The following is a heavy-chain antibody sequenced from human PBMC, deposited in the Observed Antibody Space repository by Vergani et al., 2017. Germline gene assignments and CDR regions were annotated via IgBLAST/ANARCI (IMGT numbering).Heavy chain of an antibody. CDR2: INHSGST. CDR3: ARLGYGSGSYYNVPPLY. D-gene: IGHD3-10*01. J-gene: IGHJ4*02. V-gene: IGHV4-34*01. CDR1: GGSFSGYY. Sequence: QVQLQQWGAGLLKPSETLSLTCAVYGGSFSGYYWSWIRQPPGKGLEWIGEINHSGSTNYNPSLKSRVTISVDTSKNQFSLKLSSVTAADTAVYYCARLGYGSGSYYNVPPLYWGQGTLVTVSS.